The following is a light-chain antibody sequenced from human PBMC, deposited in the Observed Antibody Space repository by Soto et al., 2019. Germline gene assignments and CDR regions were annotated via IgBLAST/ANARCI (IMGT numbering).Light chain of an antibody. Sequence: IQMTQSPSTLSPSVGDRFAITCRASHSISRWLAWYQQKPGKAPKLLIYDASSLASGVPSRFSGSGSGTEFPLTISSLQPDDFVTYYCQQYVNYPYTFGQGTKLEIK. CDR2: DAS. J-gene: IGKJ2*01. CDR1: HSISRW. V-gene: IGKV1-5*01. CDR3: QQYVNYPYT.